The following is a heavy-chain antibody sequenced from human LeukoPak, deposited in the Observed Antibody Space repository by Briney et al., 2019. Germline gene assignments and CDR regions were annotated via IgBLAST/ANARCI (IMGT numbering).Heavy chain of an antibody. CDR2: IIPIFGTA. J-gene: IGHJ3*02. CDR3: ARERGNLMGFNDAFDI. CDR1: GGTFSSYA. D-gene: IGHD1-26*01. Sequence: ASVKVSCKASGGTFSSYAISWVRQAPGQGLEWMGGIIPIFGTANYAQKFQGRVTITADESTSTAYMELSSLRSEDTAVYYCARERGNLMGFNDAFDIWGQGTMVTVSS. V-gene: IGHV1-69*13.